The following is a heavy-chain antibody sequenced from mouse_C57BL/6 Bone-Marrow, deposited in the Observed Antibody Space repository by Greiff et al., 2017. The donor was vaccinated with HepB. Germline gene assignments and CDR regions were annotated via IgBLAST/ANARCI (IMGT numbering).Heavy chain of an antibody. CDR2: ISGGGGNT. CDR3: ARHEELRYFDY. J-gene: IGHJ2*01. CDR1: GFTFSSYT. D-gene: IGHD1-1*01. Sequence: DVMLVESGGGLVKPGGSLKLSCAASGFTFSSYTMSWVRQTPEKRLEWVATISGGGGNTYYPDSVKGRFTISRDNAKNTLYLQMSSLRSEDTALYYCARHEELRYFDYWGQGTTLTVSS. V-gene: IGHV5-9*01.